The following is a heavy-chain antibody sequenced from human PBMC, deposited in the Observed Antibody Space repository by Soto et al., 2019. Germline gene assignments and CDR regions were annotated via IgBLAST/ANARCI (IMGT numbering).Heavy chain of an antibody. J-gene: IGHJ5*02. D-gene: IGHD1-26*01. CDR3: SVQRAPPGGSLSNWFGP. CDR1: GGSVASGGYF. V-gene: IGHV4-31*02. Sequence: SETLSLPCSVSGGSVASGGYFWTWLRQLPGKGLEWLGYLYSSGSPHYTPSLQSRLSMSLDTSGNQFSLKFTSLTVADPAVYYCSVQRAPPGGSLSNWFGPGGQGSLGT. CDR2: LYSSGSP.